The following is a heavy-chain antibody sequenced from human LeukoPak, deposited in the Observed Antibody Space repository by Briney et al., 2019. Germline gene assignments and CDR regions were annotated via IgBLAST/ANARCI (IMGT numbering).Heavy chain of an antibody. D-gene: IGHD3-3*01. CDR2: IYYSGST. CDR3: ARARAIFGVVILDY. J-gene: IGHJ4*02. V-gene: IGHV4-59*01. Sequence: SETLSLTCTVSGGSISSYYWSWIRQPPGKGLEWIGYIYYSGSTNYNPSLTSRVTISVDTSKNQFSLKLSSVAAADTAVYYCARARAIFGVVILDYWGQGTLVTVSS. CDR1: GGSISSYY.